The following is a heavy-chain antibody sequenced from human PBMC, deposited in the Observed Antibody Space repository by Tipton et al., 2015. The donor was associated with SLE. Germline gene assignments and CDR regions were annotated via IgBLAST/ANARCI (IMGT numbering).Heavy chain of an antibody. J-gene: IGHJ4*02. D-gene: IGHD3-3*01. CDR2: ISSTGIYI. V-gene: IGHV3-21*03. CDR1: GFTFSYYN. Sequence: SLRLSCTASGFTFSYYNMNWVRQAPGEGLEWVSSISSTGIYIYNAGSLKGRFTISRDNAKNSLYLQMNSLRAEDTAVYYCARSPVDYWNGYSAWGQGTLVAVSS. CDR3: ARSPVDYWNGYSA.